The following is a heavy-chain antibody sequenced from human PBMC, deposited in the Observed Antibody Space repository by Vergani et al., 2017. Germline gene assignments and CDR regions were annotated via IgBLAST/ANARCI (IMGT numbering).Heavy chain of an antibody. J-gene: IGHJ4*02. Sequence: QVQLQESGPGLVKPSETLSLTCSVSGDSMNTYYWTWIRQPPGKGLEWIGYIYDSGDTKYNPSLKCRVTLSLDTSNNQFSLNLYSVTAADTAVYYCARSALWWLRQIDSWGQGTLVTVSS. CDR1: GDSMNTYY. CDR2: IYDSGDT. D-gene: IGHD2-21*01. CDR3: ARSALWWLRQIDS. V-gene: IGHV4-59*01.